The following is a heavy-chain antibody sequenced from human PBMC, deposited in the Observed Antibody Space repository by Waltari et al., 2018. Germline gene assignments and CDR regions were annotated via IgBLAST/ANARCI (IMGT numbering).Heavy chain of an antibody. Sequence: EVQLVESGGGLVQPGGSLRLSCAASGFTFSSYAMHWVRQAPGKGLEYVSAISSNGGSTYYANSVKGRFTISRDNSKNTLYLQMGSLRAEDMAVYYCAREGDAFDIWGQGTMVTVSS. V-gene: IGHV3-64*01. J-gene: IGHJ3*02. CDR1: GFTFSSYA. CDR2: ISSNGGST. CDR3: AREGDAFDI.